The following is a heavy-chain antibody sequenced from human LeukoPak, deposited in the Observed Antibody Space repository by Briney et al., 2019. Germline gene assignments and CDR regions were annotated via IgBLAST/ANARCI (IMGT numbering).Heavy chain of an antibody. Sequence: GGSLRLSCAASGFTFSSYSMNWVRQAPGKGLEWVSSISSSSSYIYYADSVKGRFTISRDNAKNSLYLRMNSLRAEDTAVYYCASSADFWSGYSYYYYYYGMDVRGQGTTVTVSS. V-gene: IGHV3-21*01. J-gene: IGHJ6*02. D-gene: IGHD3-3*01. CDR2: ISSSSSYI. CDR3: ASSADFWSGYSYYYYYYGMDV. CDR1: GFTFSSYS.